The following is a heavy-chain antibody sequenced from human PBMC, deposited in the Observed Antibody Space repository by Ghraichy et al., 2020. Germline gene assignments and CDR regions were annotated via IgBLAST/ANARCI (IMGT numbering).Heavy chain of an antibody. D-gene: IGHD6-13*01. CDR3: ARMPGAAAGSKYYYYGMDV. CDR2: IDWDDDK. J-gene: IGHJ6*02. CDR1: GFSLSTSGMC. Sequence: SGPTLVKPTQTLTLTCTFSGFSLSTSGMCVSWIRQPPGKALEWLARIDWDDDKYYSTSLKTRLTISKDTSKNQVVLTMTNMDPVDTATYYCARMPGAAAGSKYYYYGMDVWGQGTTVTVSS. V-gene: IGHV2-70*11.